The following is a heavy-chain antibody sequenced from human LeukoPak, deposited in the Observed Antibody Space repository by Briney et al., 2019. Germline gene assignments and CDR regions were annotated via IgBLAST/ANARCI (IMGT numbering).Heavy chain of an antibody. CDR3: ARDLGIAAPFDY. CDR2: IYTSGST. V-gene: IGHV4-61*02. CDR1: GGSISSGSYY. J-gene: IGHJ4*02. Sequence: MTSETLSLTCTVSGGSISSGSYYWSWIRQPAGKGLEWIGRIYTSGSTNYNPSLKSRVTISVDTSKNQFSLKLSSVTAADTAVYYCARDLGIAAPFDYCGQGTLVTVSS. D-gene: IGHD6-13*01.